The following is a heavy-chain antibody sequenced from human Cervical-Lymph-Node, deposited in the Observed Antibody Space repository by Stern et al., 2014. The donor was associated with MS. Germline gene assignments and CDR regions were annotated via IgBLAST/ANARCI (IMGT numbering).Heavy chain of an antibody. Sequence: QDQLVQSGPEVKNPGASVKVSCKASGYTFTTFGVNWVRQAPGQGLEWMGWISTYNDKTTYAQKFQGRVIMSTDTSTSTAYMEMRSLRSDDTAIYYCARDLRVLGTTGWFDPWGQGTLVTGSS. V-gene: IGHV1-18*01. J-gene: IGHJ5*02. CDR3: ARDLRVLGTTGWFDP. CDR2: ISTYNDKT. D-gene: IGHD1-7*01. CDR1: GYTFTTFG.